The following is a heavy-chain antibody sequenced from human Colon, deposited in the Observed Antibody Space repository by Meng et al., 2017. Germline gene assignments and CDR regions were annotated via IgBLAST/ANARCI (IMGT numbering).Heavy chain of an antibody. CDR1: GGSVSSGSYY. D-gene: IGHD3-22*01. V-gene: IGHV4-61*01. CDR3: ARGASDYDFDY. CDR2: IYYSGST. Sequence: QVRRQASGPGLVRPSATLSLPCTVSGGSVSSGSYYWSWIWQPPGKGLEWIGYIYYSGSTNYNPSLKSRVTISVDTSKNQFSLKLSSVTAADTAVYYCARGASDYDFDYWGQGTLVTVSS. J-gene: IGHJ4*02.